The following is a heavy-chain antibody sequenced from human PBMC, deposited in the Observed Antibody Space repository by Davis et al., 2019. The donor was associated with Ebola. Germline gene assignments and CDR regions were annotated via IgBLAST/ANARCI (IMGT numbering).Heavy chain of an antibody. CDR1: GDSVFSNSVA. CDR2: TYHRSNWYY. Sequence: SQTLSLTRAISGDSVFSNSVAWNCIMQSPSRGLEWLGRTYHRSNWYYDYAVSVKSRIIVNPDASKNQFSLHLNSVTHDDMAVYYCARGDNYAFDSWDQGTLVTVST. CDR3: ARGDNYAFDS. J-gene: IGHJ5*01. V-gene: IGHV6-1*01. D-gene: IGHD2-2*01.